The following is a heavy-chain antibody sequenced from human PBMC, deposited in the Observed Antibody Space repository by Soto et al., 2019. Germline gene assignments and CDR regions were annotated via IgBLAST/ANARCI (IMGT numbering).Heavy chain of an antibody. CDR3: ARDLGGDYGDSQIGIPGP. D-gene: IGHD4-17*01. V-gene: IGHV4-4*02. CDR2: IYHSGST. CDR1: SGSISGSNW. J-gene: IGHJ5*02. Sequence: QVQLQESGPGLVKPSGTLSLTCAVSSGSISGSNWWSWVRQPPGKGLEWIGEIYHSGSTNYNPSLKSRVTISVDKSKNQFSLKLSSVTAADTAVYYCARDLGGDYGDSQIGIPGPWGQGTLVTVSS.